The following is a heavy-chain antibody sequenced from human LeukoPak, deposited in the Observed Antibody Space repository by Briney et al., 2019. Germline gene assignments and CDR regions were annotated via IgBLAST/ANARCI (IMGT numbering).Heavy chain of an antibody. CDR1: GYTFTSYD. CDR2: MNPNSGNT. J-gene: IGHJ4*02. CDR3: ARGTAAHRAFDY. V-gene: IGHV1-8*01. D-gene: IGHD6-13*01. Sequence: ASVKVSCKASGYTFTSYDINWVRQATGQGLEWMGWMNPNSGNTGYAQKFQGRVTITADESTSTAYMELSSLRSEDTAVYYCARGTAAHRAFDYWGQGTLVTVSS.